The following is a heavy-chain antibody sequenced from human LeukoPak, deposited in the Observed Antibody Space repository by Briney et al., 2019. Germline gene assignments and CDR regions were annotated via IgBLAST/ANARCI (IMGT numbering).Heavy chain of an antibody. V-gene: IGHV4-59*01. J-gene: IGHJ4*02. D-gene: IGHD2-2*01. CDR2: IFYTGST. CDR3: ARCSSTSCSDFDY. Sequence: PSETLSLTCTVSGYSINSYYWSWIRQPPGKGLEWIGYIFYTGSTNYNPSLMSRVTISVDTSKNQFSLKLSSVTAADTAVYYCARCSSTSCSDFDYWGQGTLVTVSS. CDR1: GYSINSYY.